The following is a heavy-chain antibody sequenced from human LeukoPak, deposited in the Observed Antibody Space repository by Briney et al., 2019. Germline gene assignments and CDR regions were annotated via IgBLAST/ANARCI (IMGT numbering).Heavy chain of an antibody. V-gene: IGHV1-69*05. J-gene: IGHJ4*02. D-gene: IGHD4-17*01. CDR3: ARDGPVTTADY. Sequence: SVKVSCKASGGTFSSYAISWVRQAPGQGFEWMGRIIPIFGTANYAQKFQGRVTTTTHESTSTAYMELSSLRSEDTAVYYCARDGPVTTADYWGQGTLVTVSS. CDR2: IIPIFGTA. CDR1: GGTFSSYA.